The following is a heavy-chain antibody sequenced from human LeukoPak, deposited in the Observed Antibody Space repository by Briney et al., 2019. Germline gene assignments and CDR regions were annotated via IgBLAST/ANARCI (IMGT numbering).Heavy chain of an antibody. Sequence: SETLSLTCTVSGGSISTYYWSWIRQPPGKGLEWIGEINHSGSTNYNPSLKSRVTISVDTPKNQFSLKLSSVTAADTAVYYCARAESRGYYGSGSYYRHYYGMDVWGQGTTVTVSS. V-gene: IGHV4-34*01. D-gene: IGHD3-10*01. CDR2: INHSGST. CDR1: GGSISTYY. J-gene: IGHJ6*02. CDR3: ARAESRGYYGSGSYYRHYYGMDV.